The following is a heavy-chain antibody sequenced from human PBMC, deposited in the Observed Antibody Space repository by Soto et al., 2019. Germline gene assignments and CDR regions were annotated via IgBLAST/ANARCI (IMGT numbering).Heavy chain of an antibody. J-gene: IGHJ4*02. CDR3: ARDFYNSAWYRSDY. CDR2: TYYRSKWYN. D-gene: IGHD6-19*01. Sequence: SQTLSLTCVISGDSVSSNSAAWNWIRQSPSRGLEWLGRTYYRSKWYNDYAVSVKSRITINPDTSRNQFSLQLNSVTPEDTAVYYCARDFYNSAWYRSDYWGQGTPVTVSS. CDR1: GDSVSSNSAA. V-gene: IGHV6-1*01.